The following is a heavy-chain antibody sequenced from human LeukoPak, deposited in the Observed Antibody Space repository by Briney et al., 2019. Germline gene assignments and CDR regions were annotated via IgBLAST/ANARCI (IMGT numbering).Heavy chain of an antibody. CDR3: AKYSGYDFYYYYYGMDV. CDR1: GFTFSSYA. CDR2: ISGSGGST. J-gene: IGHJ6*02. D-gene: IGHD5-12*01. V-gene: IGHV3-23*01. Sequence: GGSLRLSCAASGFTFSSYAMSWVRQAPGKGLEWVSAISGSGGSTYYADSVKGRFTISRDDSKNTLYLQMNSLRAEDTAVYYCAKYSGYDFYYYYYGMDVWGQGTTVTVSS.